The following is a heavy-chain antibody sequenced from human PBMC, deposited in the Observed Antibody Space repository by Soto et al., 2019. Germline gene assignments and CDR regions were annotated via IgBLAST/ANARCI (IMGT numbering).Heavy chain of an antibody. V-gene: IGHV1-2*02. CDR3: ARARYQVISDGMEV. CDR2: INPQAGGK. D-gene: IGHD2-2*01. CDR1: GCAFTGYY. Sequence: ASVKVSCKASGCAFTGYYIHWVREAPLQVLEWMVCINPQAGGKSYAQKFQGRVTLSRGTSINTAYLELVRLRFDDAAVYFCARARYQVISDGMEVWGQGTPVTVSS. J-gene: IGHJ6*02.